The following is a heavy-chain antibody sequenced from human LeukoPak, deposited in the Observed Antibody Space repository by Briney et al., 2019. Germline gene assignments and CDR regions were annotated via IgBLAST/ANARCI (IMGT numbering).Heavy chain of an antibody. Sequence: PGGSLRLSCVASGFTFSSYCMSWVRQAPGKGLEWVANIQYGSDKYYVDSVKGRFTISRDNAKNSLYLQMNSLRAEDTAVYYCARCFDIWGQGTMVTVSS. CDR2: IQYGSDK. J-gene: IGHJ3*02. V-gene: IGHV3-7*05. CDR3: ARCFDI. CDR1: GFTFSSYC.